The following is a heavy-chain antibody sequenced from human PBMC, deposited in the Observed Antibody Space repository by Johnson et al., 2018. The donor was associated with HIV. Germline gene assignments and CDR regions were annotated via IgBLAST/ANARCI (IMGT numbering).Heavy chain of an antibody. Sequence: QVQLVESGGGVVQPGRSLRLSCAASGFTFSSYGMHWVRQAPGKGLEWVAVISYDGSNKYYADSVKGRFTISRDNSKNTLYLQMNSLRGDDTAVYYCASWGVGSSWNHDAFDIWGQGTMVTVSS. CDR2: ISYDGSNK. D-gene: IGHD6-13*01. V-gene: IGHV3-30*03. CDR3: ASWGVGSSWNHDAFDI. CDR1: GFTFSSYG. J-gene: IGHJ3*02.